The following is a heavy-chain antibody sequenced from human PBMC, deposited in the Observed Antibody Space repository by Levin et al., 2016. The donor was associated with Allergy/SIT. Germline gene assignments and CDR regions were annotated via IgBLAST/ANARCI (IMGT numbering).Heavy chain of an antibody. CDR3: AKQGYDMWSGYYPIDS. J-gene: IGHJ4*02. CDR1: GFTFSSYA. CDR2: VSYDESDK. V-gene: IGHV3-30-3*02. D-gene: IGHD3-3*01. Sequence: GESLKISCAASGFTFSSYAMHWVRQAPGKGLEWVAVVSYDESDKYYADFVKGRFTISRDNSKNTLFLQMNSLRTEDTAVYYCAKQGYDMWSGYYPIDSWGQGTLVTVSS.